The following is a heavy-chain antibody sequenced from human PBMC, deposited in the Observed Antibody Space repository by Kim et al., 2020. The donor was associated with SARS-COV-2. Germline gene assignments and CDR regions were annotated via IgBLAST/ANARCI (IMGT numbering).Heavy chain of an antibody. D-gene: IGHD2-15*01. CDR1: GCTFSAGA. J-gene: IGHJ4*02. Sequence: GGSLRLSCAASGCTFSAGALHWVRLLTCQGRGGVCLISYYSSDISYPDPVKSRCIISRDNTKSTLYLQRNSLRPADTAVYYCLAEIGARSFDHWGQATLVTV. CDR2: ISYYSSDI. CDR3: LAEIGARSFDH. V-gene: IGHV3-30*04.